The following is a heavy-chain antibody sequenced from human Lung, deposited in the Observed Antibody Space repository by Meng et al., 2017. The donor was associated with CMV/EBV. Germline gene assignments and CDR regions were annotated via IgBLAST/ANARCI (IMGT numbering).Heavy chain of an antibody. CDR2: IPHRGSS. Sequence: GQVREPGPALVTPPETRSLTCAVSGDSITNHNWWAWVRQPPGKGLEWIGEIPHRGSSAYNPSLKSRVSMSIDKSKNQFSLKLTSVTAADTAVYHCLRRSGGSVWGQGTLVTVSS. V-gene: IGHV4-4*03. CDR3: LRRSGGSV. J-gene: IGHJ1*01. D-gene: IGHD3-10*01. CDR1: GDSITNHNW.